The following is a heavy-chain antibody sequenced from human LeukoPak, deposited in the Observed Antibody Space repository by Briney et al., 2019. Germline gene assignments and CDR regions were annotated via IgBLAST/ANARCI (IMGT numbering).Heavy chain of an antibody. J-gene: IGHJ5*02. D-gene: IGHD1-26*01. Sequence: TSETLSLTCTVSGASVSSASYWTWIRQPPGKGVEWLAHIYNGVNTNYNPSLKSRVTISVDTSKNQFSLRLNSVTAADTAVYYCARSRAFNSGAFDPWGQGSLVTVSS. CDR1: GASVSSASY. CDR2: IYNGVNT. V-gene: IGHV4-61*01. CDR3: ARSRAFNSGAFDP.